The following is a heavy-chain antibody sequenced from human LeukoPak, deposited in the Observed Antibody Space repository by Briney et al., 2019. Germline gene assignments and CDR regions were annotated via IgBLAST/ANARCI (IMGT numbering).Heavy chain of an antibody. Sequence: GASVKVSCKASGYTFTGYYMHWVRQAPGQGLEWMGWINPNSGGTSYAQKFQGRVTMTRDTSISTAYMELSRLRSDDTAVYYCARSLDSGLVPQVFGPYYYYYMDVWGKGTTVTVSS. CDR1: GYTFTGYY. CDR2: INPNSGGT. V-gene: IGHV1-2*02. CDR3: ARSLDSGLVPQVFGPYYYYYMDV. D-gene: IGHD6-19*01. J-gene: IGHJ6*03.